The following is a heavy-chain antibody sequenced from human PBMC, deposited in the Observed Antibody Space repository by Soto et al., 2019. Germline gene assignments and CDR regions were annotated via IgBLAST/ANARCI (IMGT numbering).Heavy chain of an antibody. J-gene: IGHJ6*02. Sequence: HGESLKISCKGFGYSFDTYWIGWVRQMPGKGLEWVGIYDPVNSAARYSPSFEGQVAISADKSVSTAYLQWSSLRASDTAIYYCARHYICRGGDCYYYGMDVWGQGTTGTVSS. D-gene: IGHD3-16*01. CDR3: ARHYICRGGDCYYYGMDV. CDR2: YDPVNSAA. V-gene: IGHV5-51*01. CDR1: GYSFDTYW.